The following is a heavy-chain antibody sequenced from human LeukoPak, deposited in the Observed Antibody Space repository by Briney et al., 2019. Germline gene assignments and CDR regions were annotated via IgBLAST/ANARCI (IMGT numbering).Heavy chain of an antibody. CDR2: IYNSGST. V-gene: IGHV4-39*07. Sequence: SETLSLTCTVSGASISSSSHSWGWIRQPPGKGLEWIGSIYNSGSTNYNPSLKSRVTISVDTSKNQFSLKLSSVTAADTAVYYCARELYSSSWYQGWFDPWGQGTLVTVSS. CDR3: ARELYSSSWYQGWFDP. D-gene: IGHD6-13*01. J-gene: IGHJ5*02. CDR1: GASISSSSHS.